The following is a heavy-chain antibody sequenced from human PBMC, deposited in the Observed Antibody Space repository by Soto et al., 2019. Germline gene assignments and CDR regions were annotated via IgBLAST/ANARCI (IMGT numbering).Heavy chain of an antibody. Sequence: GSLRLSCSASGFTFSSFGMNWVRQAPGKGLEWVSLISDSGGSTYHADSVKGRFTISRDNSKNTLYLQMNSLRAEDTAVYYCAKAATITTPYNFDFWGQGTLVTVSS. V-gene: IGHV3-23*01. D-gene: IGHD4-4*01. CDR1: GFTFSSFG. CDR2: ISDSGGST. J-gene: IGHJ4*02. CDR3: AKAATITTPYNFDF.